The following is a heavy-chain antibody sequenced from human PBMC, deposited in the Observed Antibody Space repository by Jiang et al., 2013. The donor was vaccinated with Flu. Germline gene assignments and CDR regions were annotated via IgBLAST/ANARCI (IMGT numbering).Heavy chain of an antibody. V-gene: IGHV1-8*01. J-gene: IGHJ4*02. CDR1: GYTFTSYD. CDR3: ARDRELLHIAARGALSY. D-gene: IGHD6-6*01. CDR2: MNPNSGNT. Sequence: SCKASGYTFTSYDINWVRQATGQGLEWMGWMNPNSGNTGYAQKFQGRVTMTRDTSTSTVYMELSSLRSEDTAVYYCARDRELLHIAARGALSYWGQGTLVTVSS.